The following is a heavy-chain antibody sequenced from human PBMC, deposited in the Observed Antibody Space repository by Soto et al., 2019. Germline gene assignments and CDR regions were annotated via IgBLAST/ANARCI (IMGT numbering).Heavy chain of an antibody. V-gene: IGHV3-9*01. J-gene: IGHJ3*02. D-gene: IGHD6-19*01. Sequence: EVQLVESGGGLVQPGRSLRLSCAASGFTFDDHAMHWVRQPPGKGLEWVSGIGWNSGTTGYADSVKGRFTISRDNAKNYVDIQMNSLRAEYTALYYWARGAVSGTHGPFEMVGQGTVVTVSS. CDR2: IGWNSGTT. CDR1: GFTFDDHA. CDR3: ARGAVSGTHGPFEM.